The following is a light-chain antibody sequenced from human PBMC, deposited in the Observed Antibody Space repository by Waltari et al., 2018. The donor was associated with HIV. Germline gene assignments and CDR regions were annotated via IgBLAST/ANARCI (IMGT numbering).Light chain of an antibody. CDR3: YSYAGSYTSA. V-gene: IGLV2-11*01. J-gene: IGLJ1*01. CDR1: SSDVGGYNY. CDR2: DVN. Sequence: QSALTQPRSVSGSPGQPVTLSCTGTSSDVGGYNYFSWYQQHPGKAPKLIIYDVNKRTAGVPDRFAGSKFGNTASLTISGLQTENETDYYCYSYAGSYTSAFGTGTTVTVL.